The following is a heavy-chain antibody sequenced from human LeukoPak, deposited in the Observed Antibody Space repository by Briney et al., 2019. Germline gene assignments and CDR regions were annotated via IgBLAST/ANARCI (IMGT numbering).Heavy chain of an antibody. CDR1: GFTFSSYA. Sequence: GGSLRLSCAASGFTFSSYAMSWVRQAPGKGLEWVSAISGSGDSTYCGDSVKGRFTISRDNSKNTLYLQMNSLRAEDTAVYYCAKTRPLDSSSWSHGDYWGQGALVTVSS. CDR2: ISGSGDST. CDR3: AKTRPLDSSSWSHGDY. D-gene: IGHD6-13*01. J-gene: IGHJ4*02. V-gene: IGHV3-23*01.